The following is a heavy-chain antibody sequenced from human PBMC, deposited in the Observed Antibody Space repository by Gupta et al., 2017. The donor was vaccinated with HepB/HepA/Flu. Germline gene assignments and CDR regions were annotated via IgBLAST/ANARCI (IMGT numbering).Heavy chain of an antibody. CDR1: GYTFTNYG. D-gene: IGHD6-13*01. V-gene: IGHV1-18*01. CDR3: ARLGGTAGIDY. J-gene: IGHJ4*02. Sequence: QVQVVQSGAEVKKPGASVKVSCKASGYTFTNYGITWVRQAPGQVLEWMGWISAYNGDTHYAQNLQGRVTMTTDTSTSTGYMELRSLRSDDTAVYYCARLGGTAGIDYWGQGTLVTVPS. CDR2: ISAYNGDT.